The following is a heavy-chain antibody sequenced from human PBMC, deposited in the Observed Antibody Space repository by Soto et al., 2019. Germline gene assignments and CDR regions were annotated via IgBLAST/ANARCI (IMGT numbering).Heavy chain of an antibody. V-gene: IGHV1-18*01. CDR2: ISAYNGNT. D-gene: IGHD6-19*01. CDR1: GYTFTSYG. J-gene: IGHJ3*02. CDR3: AREGDSSGWDDAFDI. Sequence: ASVKVSCKASGYTFTSYGISWVRQAPGQVLEWMGWISAYNGNTNYAQKLQGRVTMTTDTSTSTAYMELRSLRSDDTAVYYCAREGDSSGWDDAFDIWGQGTMVTVSS.